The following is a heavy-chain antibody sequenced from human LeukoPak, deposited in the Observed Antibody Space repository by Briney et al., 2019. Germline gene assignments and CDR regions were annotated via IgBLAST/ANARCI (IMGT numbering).Heavy chain of an antibody. V-gene: IGHV3-30*18. J-gene: IGHJ4*02. CDR2: TSYDGSKK. CDR1: GFTFSSYG. CDR3: AKPYYYGSGTPSYFDY. D-gene: IGHD3-10*01. Sequence: PGGTLRLSCAASGFTFSSYGMHWGRQAPGKGLEWVAVTSYDGSKKVYADSVTGRFTISRDNSKNTLYLQMNSLRAEDTAVYYCAKPYYYGSGTPSYFDYWGQGTLVTVSS.